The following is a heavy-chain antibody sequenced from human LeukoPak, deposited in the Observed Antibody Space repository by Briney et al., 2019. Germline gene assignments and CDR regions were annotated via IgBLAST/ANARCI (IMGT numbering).Heavy chain of an antibody. CDR2: ISGGSTYT. CDR1: GFTFSSYT. D-gene: IGHD3-3*01. J-gene: IGHJ6*03. CDR3: ARDWRALTYYDFWSGHSDYYYYMDV. Sequence: PGGSLRLSCAASGFTFSSYTMNWVRQAPGKGLEWVSSISGGSTYTFYADSVMGRFTISRDNSKNTLYLQMNSLRAEDTAVYYCARDWRALTYYDFWSGHSDYYYYMDVWGKGTTVTVSS. V-gene: IGHV3-21*01.